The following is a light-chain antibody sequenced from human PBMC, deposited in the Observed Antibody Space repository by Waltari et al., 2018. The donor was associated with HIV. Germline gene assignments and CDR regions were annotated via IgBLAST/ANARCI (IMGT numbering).Light chain of an antibody. CDR3: QQYFSTPPT. Sequence: DIVMTQSPDSLPGSQAESATINCNSRLTILFDSNNKNYLAWYQQKPGQPPKVLIYWASTRESGVPGRFSGSGSVTDFTLTISRLQPEDVAVYYCQQYFSTPPTFGQGTRVGI. J-gene: IGKJ1*01. V-gene: IGKV4-1*01. CDR2: WAS. CDR1: LTILFDSNNKNY.